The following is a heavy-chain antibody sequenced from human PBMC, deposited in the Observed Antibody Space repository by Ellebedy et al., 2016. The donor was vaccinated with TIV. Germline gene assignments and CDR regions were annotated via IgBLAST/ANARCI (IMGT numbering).Heavy chain of an antibody. CDR3: ARGVNWFDP. Sequence: MPSETLSLTCGISGDSVSSNSGAWHWFRQSPSRGLEWLGRTYYRSRWFNDYAMSVKSRITINADTSKNQFSLQLNSVTSEDTAVYYSARGVNWFDPWGQGTLVTVSS. CDR2: TYYRSRWFN. D-gene: IGHD3-16*01. V-gene: IGHV6-1*01. J-gene: IGHJ5*02. CDR1: GDSVSSNSGA.